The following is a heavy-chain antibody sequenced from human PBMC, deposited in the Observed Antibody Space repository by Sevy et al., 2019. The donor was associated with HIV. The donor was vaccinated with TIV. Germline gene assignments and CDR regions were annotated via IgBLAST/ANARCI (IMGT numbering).Heavy chain of an antibody. CDR3: ARGYNWNIEGLNY. V-gene: IGHV4-59*01. CDR1: GDSISSYY. J-gene: IGHJ4*02. CDR2: IYDSGNT. D-gene: IGHD1-20*01. Sequence: SETLSLTCTVSGDSISSYYWTWIRQPPGKGLEWIGYIYDSGNTNYNPSLKSRVAISVDTSKNQFSLRLSSVTAADTAVYYCARGYNWNIEGLNYWCQGTLVTVSS.